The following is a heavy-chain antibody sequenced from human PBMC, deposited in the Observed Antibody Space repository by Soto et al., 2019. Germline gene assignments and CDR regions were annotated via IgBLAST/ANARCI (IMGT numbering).Heavy chain of an antibody. V-gene: IGHV3-21*01. Sequence: GGSLRLSCAGPGFTFSSYSMNWVRQAPGKGLEWVSSITSSSNYIYYADSVKGRFTISRDNAKNSLYLQMNSLRAEDTAVYYCARDLALYSSGWYGTWGQGTLVTVSS. D-gene: IGHD6-19*01. CDR2: ITSSSNYI. CDR1: GFTFSSYS. CDR3: ARDLALYSSGWYGT. J-gene: IGHJ5*02.